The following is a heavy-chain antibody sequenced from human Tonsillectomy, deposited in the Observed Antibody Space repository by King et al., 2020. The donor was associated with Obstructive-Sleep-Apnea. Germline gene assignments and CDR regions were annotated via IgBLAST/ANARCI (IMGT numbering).Heavy chain of an antibody. Sequence: QLVQSGGGMVQPGRSLRLSCAASGFTFSSYAMHWVRQAPGKGLEWVAVISYDGSNKYYADSVKGRFTISRDNSKNTLYLQMNSLRAEDTAVYYCARGDAFDIWGQGTMVTVSS. V-gene: IGHV3-30*04. CDR2: ISYDGSNK. J-gene: IGHJ3*02. CDR1: GFTFSSYA. CDR3: ARGDAFDI.